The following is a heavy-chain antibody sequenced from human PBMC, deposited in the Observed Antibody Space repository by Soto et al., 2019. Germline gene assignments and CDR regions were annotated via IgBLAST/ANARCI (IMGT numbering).Heavy chain of an antibody. D-gene: IGHD3-10*01. Sequence: AGGSLRLSCAASGFTFSSYSMNWVRQAPGKGLEWVSSISSSSSYIWYADSVKGRFTISRDNAKNSLYLQMNSLRAEDTAVYYCARDPDPEYNWFDPWGQGTLVTV. V-gene: IGHV3-21*01. J-gene: IGHJ5*02. CDR2: ISSSSSYI. CDR3: ARDPDPEYNWFDP. CDR1: GFTFSSYS.